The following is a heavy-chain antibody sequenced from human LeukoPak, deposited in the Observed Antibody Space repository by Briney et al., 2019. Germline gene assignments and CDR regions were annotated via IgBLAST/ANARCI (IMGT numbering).Heavy chain of an antibody. CDR3: ARGWDTAVAGAFDY. J-gene: IGHJ4*02. D-gene: IGHD6-19*01. V-gene: IGHV1-3*01. Sequence: KFQGRVTITRDTSASTAYMELSSLRSEDTAVYYCARGWDTAVAGAFDYWGQGTLVTVSS.